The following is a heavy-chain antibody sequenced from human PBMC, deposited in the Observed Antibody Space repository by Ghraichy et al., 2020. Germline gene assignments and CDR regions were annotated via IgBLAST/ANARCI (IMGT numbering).Heavy chain of an antibody. CDR2: ISGSGGST. D-gene: IGHD3-3*01. V-gene: IGHV3-23*01. J-gene: IGHJ3*02. CDR1: GFTFSSYA. CDR3: AKEVLRFLEWSHDAFDI. Sequence: GESLNISCAASGFTFSSYAMSWVRQAPGKGLEWVSAISGSGGSTYYADSVKGRFTISRDNSKNTLYLQMNSLRAEDTAVYYCAKEVLRFLEWSHDAFDIWGQGTMVTVSS.